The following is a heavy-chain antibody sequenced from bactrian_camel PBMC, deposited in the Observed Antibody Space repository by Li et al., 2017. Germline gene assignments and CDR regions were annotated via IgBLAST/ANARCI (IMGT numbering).Heavy chain of an antibody. CDR1: ASRYSSYC. J-gene: IGHJ6*01. CDR2: IDSASASG. D-gene: IGHD3*01. V-gene: IGHV3S25*01. Sequence: QLVESGGGSVQAGGSLRLSCAASASRYSSYCMGWFRQAPGKEREGVGVIDSASASGNLVASVKGRFSISQDNAKRTVYLQTHNLKPEDSAMYYCVAASRPVGGNCPIFLSYNAWGQGTQVTVS. CDR3: VAASRPVGGNCPIFLSYNA.